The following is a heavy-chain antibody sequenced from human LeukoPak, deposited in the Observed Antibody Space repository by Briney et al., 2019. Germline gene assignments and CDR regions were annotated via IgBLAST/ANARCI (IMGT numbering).Heavy chain of an antibody. D-gene: IGHD3-10*01. J-gene: IGHJ4*02. V-gene: IGHV3-48*02. CDR2: ISSGTSTT. Sequence: GGSLRLSCAASGFTFSPLGMNWVRQALGRGLEWVSYISSGTSTTYYADSVKGRFTISRDNAKNSLYLQLNSLRDEDTAVYYCARGRGLTLSYHYFDYWGQGTLVTVSS. CDR3: ARGRGLTLSYHYFDY. CDR1: GFTFSPLG.